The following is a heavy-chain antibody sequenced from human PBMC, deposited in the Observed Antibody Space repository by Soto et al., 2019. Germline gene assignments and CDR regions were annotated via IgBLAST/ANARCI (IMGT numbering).Heavy chain of an antibody. CDR2: IYYSGST. Sequence: SDTMSLTCTVSGGSLTNYYWSWTRQPPGKGLERIGYIYYSGSTSYNPSLKSRVTISVDTSKNQFSLKLTSVTAADTAVYYCARGGWSNDFWGPGTLVTVSS. V-gene: IGHV4-59*01. J-gene: IGHJ4*02. CDR3: ARGGWSNDF. CDR1: GGSLTNYY. D-gene: IGHD6-19*01.